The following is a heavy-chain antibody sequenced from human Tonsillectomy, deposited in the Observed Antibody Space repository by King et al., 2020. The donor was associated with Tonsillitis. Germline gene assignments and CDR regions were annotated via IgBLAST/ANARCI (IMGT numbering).Heavy chain of an antibody. CDR2: FDPEDVET. Sequence: QLVQSGAEVKKPGASVKVSCKVSGYTLTESSMHWVRQAPGKGLEWMGGFDPEDVETIYAQKFQGRVTMTEDTSTDTGYMELSTLRAADTAVYYCATRRHCSSSSCYTLAAFDSWGQGTMVTVSS. CDR3: ATRRHCSSSSCYTLAAFDS. J-gene: IGHJ3*02. V-gene: IGHV1-24*01. CDR1: GYTLTESS. D-gene: IGHD2-2*02.